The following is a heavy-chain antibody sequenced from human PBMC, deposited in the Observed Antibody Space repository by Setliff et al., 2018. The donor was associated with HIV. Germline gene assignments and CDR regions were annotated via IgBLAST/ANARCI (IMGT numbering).Heavy chain of an antibody. J-gene: IGHJ4*02. CDR1: GGSISSHY. V-gene: IGHV4-59*11. D-gene: IGHD3-3*01. Sequence: SETLSLTCTVSGGSISSHYWSWIRQPPGKGLEWIGSIYYSGSTNYNPSLKSRATISVDTSKNQFSLKLSSVTAADTAVYYCARGVGGYYNFWSGYYTADYWGQGTLVTVSS. CDR3: ARGVGGYYNFWSGYYTADY. CDR2: IYYSGST.